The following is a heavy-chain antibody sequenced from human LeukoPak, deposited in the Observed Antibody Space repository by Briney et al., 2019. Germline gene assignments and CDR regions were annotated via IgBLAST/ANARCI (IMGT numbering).Heavy chain of an antibody. Sequence: SGTLSLTCAVSGGSISSSNWWSWVRQPPGKGLEWIGEIYHSGSTNYNPSLKSRVTISVDTSKNQFSLKLSSVTAADTAVFYCARDRLDIVVFPSSKNRRYMDVWGQGTTVTVSS. V-gene: IGHV4-4*02. J-gene: IGHJ6*03. D-gene: IGHD2-15*01. CDR3: ARDRLDIVVFPSSKNRRYMDV. CDR1: GGSISSSNW. CDR2: IYHSGST.